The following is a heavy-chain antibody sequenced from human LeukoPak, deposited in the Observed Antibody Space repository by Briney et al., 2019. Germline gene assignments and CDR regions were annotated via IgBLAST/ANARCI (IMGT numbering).Heavy chain of an antibody. Sequence: GGSLRLSCAASGFTFSNAWMSWVRQAPGKGLEWVGRIKSKTDGGTTDYAAPVKGRFTISRDDSKNTLYLQMNSLKTEDTAVYYCIAVGYPYDSSGNDYWGQGTLVTVSS. D-gene: IGHD3-22*01. CDR1: GFTFSNAW. J-gene: IGHJ4*02. CDR2: IKSKTDGGTT. V-gene: IGHV3-15*01. CDR3: IAVGYPYDSSGNDY.